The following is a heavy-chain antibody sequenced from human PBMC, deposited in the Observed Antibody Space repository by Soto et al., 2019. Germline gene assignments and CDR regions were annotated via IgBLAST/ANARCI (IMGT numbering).Heavy chain of an antibody. Sequence: PSETLSLTCTVSGGSISSGGYYWTWIRQHPGKGLEWIGYIYYSGSTYYNPSLKSRVTISVDTSKNQFSLKLSSVTAADTAVYYCARGSYYYDSSGYYNYWGKETLVTVSS. V-gene: IGHV4-31*03. J-gene: IGHJ4*02. CDR1: GGSISSGGYY. D-gene: IGHD3-22*01. CDR3: ARGSYYYDSSGYYNY. CDR2: IYYSGST.